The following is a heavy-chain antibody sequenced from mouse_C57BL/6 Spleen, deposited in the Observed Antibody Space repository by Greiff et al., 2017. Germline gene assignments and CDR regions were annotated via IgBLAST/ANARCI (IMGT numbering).Heavy chain of an antibody. CDR1: GYTFTDYY. CDR2: IYPGSGNT. D-gene: IGHD2-4*01. V-gene: IGHV1-76*01. J-gene: IGHJ4*01. Sequence: VQVVESGAELVRPGASVKLSCKASGYTFTDYYINWVKQRPGQGLEWIARIYPGSGNTYYNEKFKGKATLTAEKSSSTAYMQLSSLTSEDSAVYFCARRDYDGAMDYWGQGTSVTVSS. CDR3: ARRDYDGAMDY.